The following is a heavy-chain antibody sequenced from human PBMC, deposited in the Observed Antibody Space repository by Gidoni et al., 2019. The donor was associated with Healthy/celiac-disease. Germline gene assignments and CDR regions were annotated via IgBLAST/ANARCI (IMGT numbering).Heavy chain of an antibody. CDR3: ARDVPGGFF. J-gene: IGHJ3*01. CDR2: IIPILGIA. Sequence: QVHLVQSGAEVTKHGSSVKVSCKASGGTFSRYAISWVRQAPGQGLEWMGRIIPILGIANYAQKFQGRVTITADKSTSTAYMELSSLRSEDTAVYYCARDVPGGFFWGQGTMVTVSS. CDR1: GGTFSRYA. D-gene: IGHD5-12*01. V-gene: IGHV1-69*04.